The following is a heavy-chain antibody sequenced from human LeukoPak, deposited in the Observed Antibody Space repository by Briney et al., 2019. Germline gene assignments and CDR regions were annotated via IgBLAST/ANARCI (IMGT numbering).Heavy chain of an antibody. Sequence: TSETLSLTCTVSGGSISSSSYYWGWIRQPPGKGLEWIGSIYYSGSTYYSPSLKSRVTISVDTSKNQFSLKLSSVTAADTAVYYCATPGYSSGWYTGYYYMDVWGKGTTVTVSS. CDR3: ATPGYSSGWYTGYYYMDV. D-gene: IGHD6-19*01. CDR2: IYYSGST. CDR1: GGSISSSSYY. J-gene: IGHJ6*03. V-gene: IGHV4-39*07.